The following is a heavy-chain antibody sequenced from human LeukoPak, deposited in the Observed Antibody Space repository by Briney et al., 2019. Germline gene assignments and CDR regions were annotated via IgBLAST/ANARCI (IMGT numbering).Heavy chain of an antibody. Sequence: SSETLSLTCTVQGGSLSGAYWTWIRQPPGKGLEWIGEINHTGSTNYNPSFKSRVTVSADTPKNQFSLNLTSVTAADTALYYCARGPVRLARPYDFWGQGTLVTVSS. CDR2: INHTGST. J-gene: IGHJ4*02. D-gene: IGHD3-9*01. CDR1: GGSLSGAY. CDR3: ARGPVRLARPYDF. V-gene: IGHV4-34*01.